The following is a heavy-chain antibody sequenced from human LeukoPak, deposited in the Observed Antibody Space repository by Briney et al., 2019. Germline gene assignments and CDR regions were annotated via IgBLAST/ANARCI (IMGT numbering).Heavy chain of an antibody. J-gene: IGHJ5*02. CDR3: ALWFGELGAFDP. V-gene: IGHV4-31*03. Sequence: SQTRSLTRTVSGGSIGSVGYSWSGIRQHPGRGVAWIGYVYYSGSTYYNPSLKSRVTISVDTSKNQFSLKLSSVTAADTAVYYCALWFGELGAFDPWGQGTLVTVSS. D-gene: IGHD3-10*01. CDR1: GGSIGSVGYS. CDR2: VYYSGST.